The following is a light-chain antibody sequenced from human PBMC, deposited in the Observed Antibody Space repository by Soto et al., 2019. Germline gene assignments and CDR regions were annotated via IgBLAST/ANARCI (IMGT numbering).Light chain of an antibody. CDR2: EVN. V-gene: IGLV2-8*01. Sequence: QSALTQTPSASGSPGQSFTISCTGNNSDVGGYDFVSWYPQHKGKAPKLMIYEVNKRPSGVPDRFSGSKSGNTASLTVSGLQAEDAARYYCSSFAGSNNVLFGGGTKLTVL. CDR3: SSFAGSNNVL. CDR1: NSDVGGYDF. J-gene: IGLJ3*02.